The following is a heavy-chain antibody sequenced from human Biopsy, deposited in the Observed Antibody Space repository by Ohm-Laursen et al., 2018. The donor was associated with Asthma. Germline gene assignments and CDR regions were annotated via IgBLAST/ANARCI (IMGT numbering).Heavy chain of an antibody. CDR2: AHFSGST. CDR3: ARVRRYGDIFFGMDV. Sequence: SQTLSLTCTVSGGYIDSHDWSWCWIRQSPGKGLQWLEYAHFSGSTHYNPSLDRRIRMSVDTSKSQVSLSLTSVSAADTAVYFCARVRRYGDIFFGMDVWGQGTTVTVSS. D-gene: IGHD4-17*01. V-gene: IGHV4-30-4*01. CDR1: GGYIDSHDWS. J-gene: IGHJ6*01.